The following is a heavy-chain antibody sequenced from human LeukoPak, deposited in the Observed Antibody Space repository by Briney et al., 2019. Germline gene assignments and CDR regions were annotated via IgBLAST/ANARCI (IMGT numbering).Heavy chain of an antibody. Sequence: PSETLSLTCAVSGGSISSGGYSWSWIRQPPGKGLEWVSAIGGSTGSTNYADSVKGRFTISRDNSKNTLYLQMNSLRAEDTAVYYCAKDLYGDYGGLDYWGQGTLVTVSS. D-gene: IGHD4-17*01. J-gene: IGHJ4*02. CDR1: GGSISSGGYS. CDR3: AKDLYGDYGGLDY. V-gene: IGHV3-23*01. CDR2: IGGSTGST.